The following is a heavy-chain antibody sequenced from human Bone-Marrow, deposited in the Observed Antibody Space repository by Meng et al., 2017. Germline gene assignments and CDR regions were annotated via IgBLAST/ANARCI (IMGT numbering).Heavy chain of an antibody. CDR3: ARVGTATTNPYFDY. D-gene: IGHD5-24*01. V-gene: IGHV4-30-4*08. CDR2: IYYTGTT. J-gene: IGHJ4*02. CDR1: GGSISSGDYY. Sequence: QVQLQESGPGLVKPSQTLSLTCTVSGGSISSGDYYWSWIRQPPGKGLEWIGYIYYTGTTYYNPSLKSRLTISVDTSKNQFSLNLTSVTAADTAVYYCARVGTATTNPYFDYWGQGTLVTVSS.